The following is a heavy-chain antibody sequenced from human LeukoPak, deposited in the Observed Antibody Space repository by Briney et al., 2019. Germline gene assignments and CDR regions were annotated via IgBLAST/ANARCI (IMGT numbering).Heavy chain of an antibody. CDR2: IYYSGST. CDR1: GGSISSSSYY. V-gene: IGHV4-39*07. CDR3: ARVGLRGMKAFDI. J-gene: IGHJ3*02. Sequence: PSETLSLTCTVSGGSISSSSYYWGWIRQPPGKGLEWIGSIYYSGSTYYHPSLKSRVTISVDTSKNQFSLKLSSVTAADTAVYYCARVGLRGMKAFDIWGQGTMVTVSS. D-gene: IGHD6-13*01.